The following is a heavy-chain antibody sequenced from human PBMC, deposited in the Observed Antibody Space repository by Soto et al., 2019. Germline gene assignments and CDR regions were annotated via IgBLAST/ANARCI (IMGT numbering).Heavy chain of an antibody. CDR3: ARDFATDQNFNYFDY. J-gene: IGHJ4*02. V-gene: IGHV3-33*01. D-gene: IGHD4-17*01. CDR2: IWYDGSNK. CDR1: GFTFSSYG. Sequence: QVQLVESGGGVVQPGRSLRLSCAASGFTFSSYGMHWVRQAPGKGLEWVAVIWYDGSNKYYADSVKGRFTISRDNSKNTLYLQMNSLRAEDTAVYYCARDFATDQNFNYFDYWGQGTLVTVSS.